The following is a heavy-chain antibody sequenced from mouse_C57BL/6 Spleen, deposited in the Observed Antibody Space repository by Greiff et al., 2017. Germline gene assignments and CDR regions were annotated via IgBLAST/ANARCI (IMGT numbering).Heavy chain of an antibody. CDR1: GYTFTSYW. V-gene: IGHV1-69*01. CDR2: IDPSDSYT. J-gene: IGHJ2*01. D-gene: IGHD2-1*01. Sequence: QVQLQQPGAELVMPGASVKLSCKASGYTFTSYWMHWVKQRPGQGLEWIGEIDPSDSYTNYNQKFKGKSTLTVDKSSSTAYMQLSRLTSEDSAVYYCARSRGYGNYVDGYWGQGTTLTVSS. CDR3: ARSRGYGNYVDGY.